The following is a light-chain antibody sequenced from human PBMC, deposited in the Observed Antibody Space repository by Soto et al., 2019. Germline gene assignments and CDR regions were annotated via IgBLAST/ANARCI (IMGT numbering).Light chain of an antibody. CDR1: QSVSSSY. CDR3: QQYGSSPRT. CDR2: GAS. Sequence: EIVLMQSPGTLSLSPGERATLSCRASQSVSSSYLAWYQQKPGQAPRLLIYGASSRATGIPDRFSGSGSGTDFTLTISRLEPEDSAVYYCQQYGSSPRTFGQGTKVEIK. J-gene: IGKJ1*01. V-gene: IGKV3-20*01.